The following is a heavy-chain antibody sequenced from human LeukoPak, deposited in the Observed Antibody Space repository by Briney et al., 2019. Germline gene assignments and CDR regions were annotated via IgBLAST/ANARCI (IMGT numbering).Heavy chain of an antibody. J-gene: IGHJ3*02. V-gene: IGHV4-38-2*02. Sequence: SETLSLTCTVSGYSISSGHYWGWIRQPPGKGLEWIGEINHSGSTNYNPSLKSRVTISVDTSKNQFSLKLSSVTAADTAVYYCARPAYPYDAFDIWGQGTMVTVSS. CDR2: INHSGST. CDR3: ARPAYPYDAFDI. CDR1: GYSISSGHY.